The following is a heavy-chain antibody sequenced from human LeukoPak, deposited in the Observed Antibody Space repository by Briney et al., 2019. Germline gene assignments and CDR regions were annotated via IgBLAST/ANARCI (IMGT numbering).Heavy chain of an antibody. Sequence: PGGSLRLSCAASGFTFSSYAMSWVRQAPGKGLEWVSAISGSGGSTYYADSVKGRFTISKDNSKNTLYLQMNSLRAEDTAVYYCAKDSVEVPAARGFGSRRVFDYWGQGTLVTVSS. CDR1: GFTFSSYA. V-gene: IGHV3-23*01. CDR2: ISGSGGST. J-gene: IGHJ4*02. D-gene: IGHD2-2*01. CDR3: AKDSVEVPAARGFGSRRVFDY.